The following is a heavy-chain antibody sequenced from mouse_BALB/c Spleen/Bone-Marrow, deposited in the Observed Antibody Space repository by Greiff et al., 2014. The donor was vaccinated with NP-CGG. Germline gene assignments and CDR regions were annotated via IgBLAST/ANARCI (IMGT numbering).Heavy chain of an antibody. Sequence: QVQLQQSAAELARPGASVKMSCKTSGYTFTYYTMHWVKQRPGQGLEWIGYINPSSEYTDYNQKFKDKTTLTTDKSSSTAYLQLSSLTSEDSAVYYCVRENYDYDGDAMDYWGQGTSVTVSS. J-gene: IGHJ4*01. V-gene: IGHV1-4*02. CDR3: VRENYDYDGDAMDY. CDR1: GYTFTYYT. D-gene: IGHD2-4*01. CDR2: INPSSEYT.